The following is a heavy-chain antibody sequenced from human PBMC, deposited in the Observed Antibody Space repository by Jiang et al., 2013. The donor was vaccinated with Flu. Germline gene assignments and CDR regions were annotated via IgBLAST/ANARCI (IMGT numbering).Heavy chain of an antibody. Sequence: ESGGGVVQPGRSLRLSCAASGFTFSSYAMHWVRQAPGKGLEWVAVISYDGSNKYYADSVKGRFTISRDNSKNTLYLQMNSLRAEDTAVYYCARVTGGSGWYSGYFDYWGQGTLVTVSS. J-gene: IGHJ4*02. CDR1: GFTFSSYA. D-gene: IGHD6-19*01. CDR2: ISYDGSNK. V-gene: IGHV3-30-3*01. CDR3: ARVTGGSGWYSGYFDY.